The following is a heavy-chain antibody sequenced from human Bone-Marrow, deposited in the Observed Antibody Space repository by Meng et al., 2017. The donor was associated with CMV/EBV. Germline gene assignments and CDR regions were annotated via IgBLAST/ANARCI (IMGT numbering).Heavy chain of an antibody. CDR1: GFTFSSYS. CDR3: ARGQIRVVPAAAPGGY. V-gene: IGHV3-21*01. J-gene: IGHJ4*02. CDR2: ISSSSSYI. D-gene: IGHD2-2*01. Sequence: GESLKISCAASGFTFSSYSMNWVRQAPGKGLEWVSSISSSSSYIYYADSVKGRFTISRDNAKNSLYLQMNSLRAEDTAVYYCARGQIRVVPAAAPGGYWGQGTLVTVSS.